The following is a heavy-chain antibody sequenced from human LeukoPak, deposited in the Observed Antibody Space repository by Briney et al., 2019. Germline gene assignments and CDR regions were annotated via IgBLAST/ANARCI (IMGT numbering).Heavy chain of an antibody. V-gene: IGHV3-23*01. D-gene: IGHD3-9*01. CDR2: ISGTGGNT. CDR3: AKAYRPFDDTASMDV. J-gene: IGHJ6*02. CDR1: GFTFSDYA. Sequence: PGGSLRLSCAASGFTFSDYAMTWVRQAPGKGLEWVLAISGTGGNTFYVDSVKGRFTISRDKSRNTLYLQMNSLRVEDTALYYCAKAYRPFDDTASMDVWGQGTTVTVSS.